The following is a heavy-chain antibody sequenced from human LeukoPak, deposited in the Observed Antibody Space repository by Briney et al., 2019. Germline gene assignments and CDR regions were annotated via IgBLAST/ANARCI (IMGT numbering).Heavy chain of an antibody. CDR3: AKPARVGAVDY. CDR1: GFTFSSYA. D-gene: IGHD6-13*01. J-gene: IGHJ4*02. V-gene: IGHV3-23*01. Sequence: GGSLRLSCAASGFTFSSYAVSWVRQAPGMGLEWVPAISGNSGNTHYADSVKGRFTISRDNSKNTLYLQMNSLRAEDTAIYYCAKPARVGAVDYWGQGTLVTVSS. CDR2: ISGNSGNT.